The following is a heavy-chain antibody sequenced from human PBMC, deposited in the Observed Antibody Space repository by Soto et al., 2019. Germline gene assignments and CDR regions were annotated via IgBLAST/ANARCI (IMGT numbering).Heavy chain of an antibody. CDR2: TSGSGGST. J-gene: IGHJ4*02. CDR1: GFTFSSYA. Sequence: GGSLRLSCAASGFTFSSYAMSWVRQAPGKGLEWVSATSGSGGSTYYADSVKGRFTISRDNSKNTLYLQMNSLRAEDTAVYYCAKDVLEFAGITIFGVASNFDYWGQGTLVTVSS. CDR3: AKDVLEFAGITIFGVASNFDY. D-gene: IGHD3-3*01. V-gene: IGHV3-23*01.